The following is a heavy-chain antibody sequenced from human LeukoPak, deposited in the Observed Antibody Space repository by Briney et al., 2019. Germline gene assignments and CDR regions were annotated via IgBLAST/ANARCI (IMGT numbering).Heavy chain of an antibody. CDR2: INHSGST. CDR3: ARVIIVGATFGPGDRVWFDP. Sequence: TSETLSLTCAVYGGSFSGYYWSWIRQPPGKGLEWIGEINHSGSTNYNPSLKSRVTISVDTSKNQFSLKLSSVTAADTAVYYCARVIIVGATFGPGDRVWFDPWGQGTLVTVSS. CDR1: GGSFSGYY. D-gene: IGHD1-26*01. J-gene: IGHJ5*02. V-gene: IGHV4-34*01.